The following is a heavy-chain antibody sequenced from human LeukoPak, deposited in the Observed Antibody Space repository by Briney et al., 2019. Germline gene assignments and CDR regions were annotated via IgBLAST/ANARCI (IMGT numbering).Heavy chain of an antibody. CDR2: ISSSSSTI. Sequence: GGSLRLSCAASGFTFSSYSMNWVRQAPGKGLEWVSYISSSSSTIYYADSVKGRFTVSRDNAKNTLYLQMNSLGAGDTAVYYCARSSGYYDSSGYTDYWGQGTLVTVSS. J-gene: IGHJ4*02. D-gene: IGHD3-22*01. CDR3: ARSSGYYDSSGYTDY. V-gene: IGHV3-48*04. CDR1: GFTFSSYS.